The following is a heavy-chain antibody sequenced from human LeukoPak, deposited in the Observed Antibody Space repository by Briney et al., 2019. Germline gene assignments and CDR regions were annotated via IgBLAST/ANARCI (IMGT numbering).Heavy chain of an antibody. D-gene: IGHD3-10*01. CDR1: GFTFSSYS. Sequence: GGSLRLSCAASGFTFSSYSMSWVRQAPGKGLEWVGFIRSKAYGGTTEYAASVKGRFTISRDDSKSIAYLQMNSLKTEDTAVYYCTRGDTGVDYWGQGTLVTVSS. J-gene: IGHJ4*02. CDR2: IRSKAYGGTT. CDR3: TRGDTGVDY. V-gene: IGHV3-49*04.